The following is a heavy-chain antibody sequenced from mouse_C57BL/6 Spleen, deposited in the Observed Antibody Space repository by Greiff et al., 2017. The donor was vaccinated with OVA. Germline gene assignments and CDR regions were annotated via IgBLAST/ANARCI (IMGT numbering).Heavy chain of an antibody. V-gene: IGHV1-64*01. CDR2: IHPNSGST. J-gene: IGHJ1*03. Sequence: QVQLQQPGAELVKPGASVKLSCKASGYTFTSYWMHWVKQRPGQGLEWIGMIHPNSGSTNYNEKFKSKATLTVDKSSSTAYMQLSSLTSEDAAVYYCARGGGSVYFEVWGTGTTVTVSS. CDR3: ARGGGSVYFEV. CDR1: GYTFTSYW.